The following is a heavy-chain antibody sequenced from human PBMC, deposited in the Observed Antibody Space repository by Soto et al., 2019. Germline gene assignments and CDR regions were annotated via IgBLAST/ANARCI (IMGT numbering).Heavy chain of an antibody. CDR2: ISSSSSYI. CDR3: ARDSACSGGSCYLYYYYYYGMDV. CDR1: GFTFNNYS. J-gene: IGHJ6*02. D-gene: IGHD2-15*01. V-gene: IGHV3-21*01. Sequence: GGSLRLSCAASGFTFNNYSMNWVRQAPGKGLEWVSSISSSSSYIYYADSVKGRFTISRDNAKNSLYLQMNSLRVEDTAVYYCARDSACSGGSCYLYYYYYYGMDVWGQGTTVTVSS.